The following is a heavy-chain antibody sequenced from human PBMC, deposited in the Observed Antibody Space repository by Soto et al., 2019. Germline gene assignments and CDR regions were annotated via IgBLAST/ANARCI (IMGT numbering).Heavy chain of an antibody. CDR2: ISVYNGFT. CDR3: AREFEGQSSSWPFDY. Sequence: QVQLVQSGAEVKKPVASVRVSCRASGYTFPTYGIAWVRQAPGQGLEWMGWISVYNGFTHYAQKFRGRVTVTAETSTSTVYMELRSLTSDDTAVYYCAREFEGQSSSWPFDYWGQGTLVTVSS. D-gene: IGHD6-13*01. V-gene: IGHV1-18*01. J-gene: IGHJ4*02. CDR1: GYTFPTYG.